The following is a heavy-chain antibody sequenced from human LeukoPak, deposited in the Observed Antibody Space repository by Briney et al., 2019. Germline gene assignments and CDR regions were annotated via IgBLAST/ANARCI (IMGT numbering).Heavy chain of an antibody. Sequence: GGSLRLSCAASGFTFDDYAMHWVRQAPGKGLEWVSGISWNSGSIGYADSVKGRFTIPRDNAKNSLYLQMNSLRAEDTALYYCAKADGYSSSSGSNYWGQGTLVTVSS. D-gene: IGHD6-6*01. CDR2: ISWNSGSI. CDR3: AKADGYSSSSGSNY. V-gene: IGHV3-9*01. CDR1: GFTFDDYA. J-gene: IGHJ4*02.